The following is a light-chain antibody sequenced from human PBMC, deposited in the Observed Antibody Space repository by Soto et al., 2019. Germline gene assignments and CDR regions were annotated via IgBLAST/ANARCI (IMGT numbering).Light chain of an antibody. CDR1: QSVSTH. J-gene: IGKJ2*01. CDR3: QQSHTPPRT. V-gene: IGKV1-39*01. CDR2: GAS. Sequence: DIQMTQSPSFLSASVGDRVTVTCRASQSVSTHLHWYQQKSGKAPKLLIYGASTLQSGVSSRFSGSGSGTDFPLTSTSLPPDDFAVYYCQQSHTPPRTFGQGTRLDIK.